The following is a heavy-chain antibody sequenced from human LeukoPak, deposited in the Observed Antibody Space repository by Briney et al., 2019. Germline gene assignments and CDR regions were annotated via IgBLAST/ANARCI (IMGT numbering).Heavy chain of an antibody. Sequence: SETLSLTCTVSGGSISSYYWSWIRQPPGKGLGWSGYIYYSGSTNYEHSLKSRVTISVDTSKNQFSLKLSSVTAADTAVYYCAREPLPAKAFDIWGQGTMVTVSS. CDR3: AREPLPAKAFDI. CDR2: IYYSGST. J-gene: IGHJ3*02. V-gene: IGHV4-59*01. CDR1: GGSISSYY.